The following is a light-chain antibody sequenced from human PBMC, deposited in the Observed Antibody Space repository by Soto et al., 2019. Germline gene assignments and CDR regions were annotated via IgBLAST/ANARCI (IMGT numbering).Light chain of an antibody. CDR1: QGIANF. Sequence: PLTQSPSSLSASVGDRVTISCRASQGIANFLAWYQQKPGKAPKFLIYGASTLQTGVPSRFSGSGSGTDFTLTISSLQPEDFATYYCQQLNSFPIPFGPGTKVDIK. CDR3: QQLNSFPIP. V-gene: IGKV1-9*01. CDR2: GAS. J-gene: IGKJ3*01.